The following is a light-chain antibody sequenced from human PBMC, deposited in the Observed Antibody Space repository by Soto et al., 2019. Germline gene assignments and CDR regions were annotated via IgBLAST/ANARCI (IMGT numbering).Light chain of an antibody. V-gene: IGKV3D-15*01. CDR1: QSINRD. Sequence: EIVMTQSPATLSVSPGESATLTCRASQSINRDLAWYVQKPGQAPRRVVYGASTWATGAPPRFTGSGSGTEFTLTISGLQSEDFAVYYCQQYKSWPITFGQGTRLENK. CDR3: QQYKSWPIT. CDR2: GAS. J-gene: IGKJ5*01.